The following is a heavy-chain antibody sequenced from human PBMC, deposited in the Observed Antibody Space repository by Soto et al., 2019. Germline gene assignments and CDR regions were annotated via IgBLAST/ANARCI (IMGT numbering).Heavy chain of an antibody. Sequence: ASVKVSCKASGYTFTSYGISWVRQAPGQGLEWMGWISAYNGNTNYAQKLQGRVTMTTDASTSTAYMELRSLRSDDTAVYYCARNYYDSSGHNWFGPWGQGTLVTVSS. V-gene: IGHV1-18*01. CDR1: GYTFTSYG. CDR3: ARNYYDSSGHNWFGP. CDR2: ISAYNGNT. D-gene: IGHD3-22*01. J-gene: IGHJ5*02.